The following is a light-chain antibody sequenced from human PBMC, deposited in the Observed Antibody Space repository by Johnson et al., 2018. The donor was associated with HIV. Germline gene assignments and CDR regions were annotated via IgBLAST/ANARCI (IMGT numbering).Light chain of an antibody. Sequence: QSVLTQPPSVSAAPGQKVTISCSGSRSNIGNNYVSWYQQLPGTAPKLLIYDNNKRPSGIPDRVYGSKSGTSATLGITGLQTGDEADYYCGTWDSSLSAGVFVPGAK. CDR1: RSNIGNNY. CDR3: GTWDSSLSAGV. CDR2: DNN. J-gene: IGLJ1*01. V-gene: IGLV1-51*01.